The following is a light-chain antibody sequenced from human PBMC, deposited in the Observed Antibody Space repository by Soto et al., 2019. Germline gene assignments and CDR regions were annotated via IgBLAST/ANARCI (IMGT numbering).Light chain of an antibody. CDR1: NDDVGAYNY. J-gene: IGLJ3*02. V-gene: IGLV2-14*01. CDR2: EVN. CDR3: ASYTITSTRV. Sequence: QSALTQPASVSGSPGQSITMSCTGSNDDVGAYNYVSWYQQHPGKAPRLIIYEVNNQPSGVSHRFSGSKSGNTASLTISGLQADDEADYYCASYTITSTRVFGGGTKLTVL.